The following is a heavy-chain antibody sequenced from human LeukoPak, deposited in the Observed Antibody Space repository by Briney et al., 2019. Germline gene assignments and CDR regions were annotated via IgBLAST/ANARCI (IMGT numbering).Heavy chain of an antibody. D-gene: IGHD6-19*01. Sequence: GESLKISCKGSGYSFTSYWISWVRQMPGKGLEWMGRIDPSDSYTNYSPSFQGHVTISADKSISTVYLQWSSLKASDTAMYYCARQGAAVAGTDYWGQGTLVTVSS. CDR2: IDPSDSYT. CDR1: GYSFTSYW. CDR3: ARQGAAVAGTDY. J-gene: IGHJ4*02. V-gene: IGHV5-10-1*01.